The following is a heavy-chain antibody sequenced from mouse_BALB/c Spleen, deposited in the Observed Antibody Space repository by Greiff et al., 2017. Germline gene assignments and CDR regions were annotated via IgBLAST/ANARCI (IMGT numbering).Heavy chain of an antibody. Sequence: EVQGVESGGGLVKPGGSLKLSCAASGFAFSSYDMSWVRQTPEKRLEWVAYISSGGGSTYYPDTVKGRFTISRDNAKNTLYLQMSSLKSEDTAMYYCARGGSSYSYAMDYWGQGTSVTVSS. V-gene: IGHV5-12-1*01. CDR2: ISSGGGST. CDR1: GFAFSSYD. CDR3: ARGGSSYSYAMDY. D-gene: IGHD1-1*01. J-gene: IGHJ4*01.